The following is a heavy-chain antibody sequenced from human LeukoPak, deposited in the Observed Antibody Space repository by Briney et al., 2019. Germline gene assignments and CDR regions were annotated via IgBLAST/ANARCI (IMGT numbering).Heavy chain of an antibody. CDR2: INPNSGGT. J-gene: IGHJ4*02. D-gene: IGHD5-18*01. V-gene: IGHV1-2*02. CDR3: ARAVYSYGPPYYFDY. Sequence: ASVKVSCKASGYTFTGYYMHWVRQAPGQGLEWMGWINPNSGGTNYAQKFQGRVTMTRDTSTSTVYMELSSLRSEDTAVYYCARAVYSYGPPYYFDYWGQGTLVTVSS. CDR1: GYTFTGYY.